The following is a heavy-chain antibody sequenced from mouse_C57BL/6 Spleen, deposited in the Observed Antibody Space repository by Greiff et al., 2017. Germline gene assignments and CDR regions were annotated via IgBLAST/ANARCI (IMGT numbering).Heavy chain of an antibody. D-gene: IGHD6-5*01. J-gene: IGHJ4*01. CDR2: IYPRSGNT. V-gene: IGHV1-81*01. Sequence: VKLQESGAELARPGASVKLSCKASGYTFTSYGISWVKQRTGQGLEWIGEIYPRSGNTYYNEKFKGKATLTADKSSSTAYMELRSLTSEDSAVXCCARAYGLGDAMDYWGQGTSVTVSS. CDR1: GYTFTSYG. CDR3: ARAYGLGDAMDY.